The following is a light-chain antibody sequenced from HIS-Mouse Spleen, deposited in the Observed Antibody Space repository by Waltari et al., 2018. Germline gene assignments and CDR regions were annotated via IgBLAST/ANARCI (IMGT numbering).Light chain of an antibody. Sequence: EIVMTQSPATLSVSPGERATLSCRASQSVSSNLAWYQQKPGQAPRLLIYGASTRATGIPARFSGSGSGTEFTLTISSMQSEDFAVYYCQQYNNWPPLLFTFGPGTKVDIK. J-gene: IGKJ3*01. CDR3: QQYNNWPPLLFT. V-gene: IGKV3-15*01. CDR1: QSVSSN. CDR2: GAS.